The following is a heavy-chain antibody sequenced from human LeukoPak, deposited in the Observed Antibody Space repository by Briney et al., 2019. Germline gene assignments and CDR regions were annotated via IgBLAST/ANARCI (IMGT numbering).Heavy chain of an antibody. D-gene: IGHD1-26*01. CDR2: ISGSGGST. CDR1: GFTFSSYG. J-gene: IGHJ4*02. Sequence: GGSLRLSCAASGFTFSSYGMSWVRQAPGTGLEWVSAISGSGGSTYYADSVKGRFTISRDNSKNTLYLQMNSLRAEDTAVYYCARVILSGSYYYIDYWGQGTLVTVSS. V-gene: IGHV3-23*01. CDR3: ARVILSGSYYYIDY.